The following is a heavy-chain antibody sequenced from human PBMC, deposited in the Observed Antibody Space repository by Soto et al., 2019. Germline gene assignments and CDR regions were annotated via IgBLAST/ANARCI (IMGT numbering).Heavy chain of an antibody. V-gene: IGHV3-23*01. J-gene: IGHJ4*02. Sequence: GGSLRLSCAASGFTFNNYAMNWVRQAPGKGLEWVATISGTGGSTYYADSVKGRFTISRDNSKNTLYLQMNSLRVEDTAVYYSAKDRLGGIFDYWGQGTQVTVSS. CDR3: AKDRLGGIFDY. CDR1: GFTFNNYA. D-gene: IGHD1-20*01. CDR2: ISGTGGST.